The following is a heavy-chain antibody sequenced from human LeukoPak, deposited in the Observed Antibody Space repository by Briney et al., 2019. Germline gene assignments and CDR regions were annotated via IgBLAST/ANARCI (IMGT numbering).Heavy chain of an antibody. V-gene: IGHV7-4-1*02. D-gene: IGHD1-14*01. J-gene: IGHJ3*02. Sequence: GASVKVSCKASGYTFSSYAMNWVRQAPGQGLEWMGWINTNTGNPTYAQGFTGRFVFSLDTSVSTAYLQISSLKAEDTAVYYCARGFGINRPRGAFDIWGQGTMVTVSS. CDR2: INTNTGNP. CDR1: GYTFSSYA. CDR3: ARGFGINRPRGAFDI.